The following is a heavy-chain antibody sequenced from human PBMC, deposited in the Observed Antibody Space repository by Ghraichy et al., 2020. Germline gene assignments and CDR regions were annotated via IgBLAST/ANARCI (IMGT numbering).Heavy chain of an antibody. D-gene: IGHD3-10*01. V-gene: IGHV3-53*01. CDR3: ARGVWSNNWFDP. CDR2: IYSGGGT. J-gene: IGHJ5*02. Sequence: GGSLRLSCAASGFTVSSNYMSWVRQAPGKGLEWVSVIYSGGGTYYADSVKGRFTISRDNSKNTLYLQMNSLRAEDTAVYYCARGVWSNNWFDPWGQGTLVTVSS. CDR1: GFTVSSNY.